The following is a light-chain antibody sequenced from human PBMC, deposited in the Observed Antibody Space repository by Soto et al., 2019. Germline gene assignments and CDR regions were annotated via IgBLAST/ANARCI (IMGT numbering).Light chain of an antibody. J-gene: IGLJ2*01. CDR2: DVN. CDR3: CSYAGTDTSVV. CDR1: SSDVGAYNY. V-gene: IGLV2-11*01. Sequence: QSALTQPRSVSGSPGQSVTMSCTGTSSDVGAYNYVSWYQQHPGKAPKLIIFDVNKRPSGVPDHFSGSKSGNTASLTISGLQAEDEADYYCCSYAGTDTSVVFGGGTQLTVL.